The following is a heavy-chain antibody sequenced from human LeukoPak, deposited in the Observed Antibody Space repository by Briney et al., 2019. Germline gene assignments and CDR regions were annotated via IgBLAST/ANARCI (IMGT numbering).Heavy chain of an antibody. CDR1: GFTFSSYG. J-gene: IGHJ4*02. D-gene: IGHD3-3*01. CDR2: IRYDGSNK. Sequence: GRSLRLSCAASGFTFSSYGMHWVRQAPGKGLEWVAFIRYDGSNKYYADSVKGRFTISRDNSKNTLYLQMNSLRAEDTAVYYCAKGWTTYYDFWSGPDYWGQGTLVTVSS. CDR3: AKGWTTYYDFWSGPDY. V-gene: IGHV3-30*02.